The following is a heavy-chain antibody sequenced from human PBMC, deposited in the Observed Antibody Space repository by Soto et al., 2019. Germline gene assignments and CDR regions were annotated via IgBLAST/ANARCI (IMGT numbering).Heavy chain of an antibody. CDR2: IYYSGST. V-gene: IGHV4-30-4*01. CDR1: GGSISSGDYY. D-gene: IGHD3-3*01. CDR3: ASNILEWSLKPYYYYGMEV. Sequence: SETLSLTCTVSGGSISSGDYYWSWIRQPPGKGLEWIGYIYYSGSTYYNPSLKSRVTISVDTSKNQFSLKLSSVTAADTAVYYCASNILEWSLKPYYYYGMEVWGQGTKVTVSS. J-gene: IGHJ6*02.